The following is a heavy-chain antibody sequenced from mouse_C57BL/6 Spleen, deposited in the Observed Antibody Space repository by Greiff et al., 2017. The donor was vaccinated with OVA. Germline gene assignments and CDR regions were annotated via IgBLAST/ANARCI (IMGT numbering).Heavy chain of an antibody. CDR2: IYPRDGST. J-gene: IGHJ3*01. CDR3: ARDYYGSSYDWFAY. CDR1: GYTFTDHT. V-gene: IGHV1-78*01. D-gene: IGHD1-1*01. Sequence: VKLQESDAELVKPGASVKISCKVSGYTFTDHTIHWMKQRPEQGLEWIGYIYPRDGSTKYNEKFKGKATLTADKSSSTAYMQLNSLTSEDSAVYFCARDYYGSSYDWFAYWGQGTLVTVSA.